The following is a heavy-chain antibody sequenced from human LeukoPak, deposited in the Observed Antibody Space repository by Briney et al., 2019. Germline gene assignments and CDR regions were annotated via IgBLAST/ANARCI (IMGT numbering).Heavy chain of an antibody. Sequence: GASVKVSCKASGYTFTGYYMHWVRQAPGQGLEWMGWINPNSGGSNYAQKFQGRVTMTRDTSISTAYMELSRLRSDDTAVYYCARGWELRAMKFDAFDIWGQGTMVTVSS. D-gene: IGHD1-26*01. CDR3: ARGWELRAMKFDAFDI. V-gene: IGHV1-2*02. CDR2: INPNSGGS. J-gene: IGHJ3*02. CDR1: GYTFTGYY.